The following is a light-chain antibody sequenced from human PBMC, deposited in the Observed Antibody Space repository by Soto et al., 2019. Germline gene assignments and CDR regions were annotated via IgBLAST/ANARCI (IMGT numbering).Light chain of an antibody. J-gene: IGKJ1*01. V-gene: IGKV3-15*01. Sequence: EVVLTQSPATLSLAPGERATLACRASQFLSSYLAWYQQKPGQPPRLLIYGAYTRATGIPARFSGSGSGTDFTLTISSLQSEDFAVYYCQHYNYWPPKTFGQGTKVDIK. CDR2: GAY. CDR3: QHYNYWPPKT. CDR1: QFLSSY.